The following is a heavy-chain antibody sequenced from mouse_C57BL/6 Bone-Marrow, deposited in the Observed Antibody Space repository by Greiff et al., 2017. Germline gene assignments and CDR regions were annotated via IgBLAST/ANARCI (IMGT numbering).Heavy chain of an antibody. Sequence: VQLQQSGAELVRPGTSVKVSCKASGYAFTNYLIEWVKQRPGQGLEWIGVINPGSGGTNYNEKFKGKATLTADKSSSTAYMQLSSLTSEDSAVYCCARGYDGWFADWGKGTLVTVSA. CDR2: INPGSGGT. V-gene: IGHV1-54*01. CDR3: ARGYDGWFAD. D-gene: IGHD1-1*01. CDR1: GYAFTNYL. J-gene: IGHJ3*01.